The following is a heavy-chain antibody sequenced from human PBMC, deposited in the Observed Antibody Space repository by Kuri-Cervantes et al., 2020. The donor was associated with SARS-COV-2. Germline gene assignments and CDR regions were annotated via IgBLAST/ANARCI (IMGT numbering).Heavy chain of an antibody. CDR2: ISRSGSSL. V-gene: IGHV3-48*01. D-gene: IGHD3-3*01. CDR3: ARDGEPDFWSGIRNWFDP. Sequence: GESLKISCVVSGFNFNLYGMNWVRQAPGKGPEWISYISRSGSSLYYADPVKGRFTISRDNANNSLYLQMNRLRGEDTAVYYCARDGEPDFWSGIRNWFDPWGQGTLVTVSS. CDR1: GFNFNLYG. J-gene: IGHJ5*02.